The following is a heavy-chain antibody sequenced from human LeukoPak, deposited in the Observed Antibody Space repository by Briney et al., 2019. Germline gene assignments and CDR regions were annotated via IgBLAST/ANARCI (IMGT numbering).Heavy chain of an antibody. Sequence: ASVKVSCKASGYTFTSYDINWVRQATGQGLEWMGWMNPNSGNTGYAQKFQGRVTMTRNTSISTAYMELSSPRSEDTAVYYCARSITMVRGVIDWFDPWGQGTLVTVSS. CDR3: ARSITMVRGVIDWFDP. V-gene: IGHV1-8*01. CDR1: GYTFTSYD. J-gene: IGHJ5*02. CDR2: MNPNSGNT. D-gene: IGHD3-10*01.